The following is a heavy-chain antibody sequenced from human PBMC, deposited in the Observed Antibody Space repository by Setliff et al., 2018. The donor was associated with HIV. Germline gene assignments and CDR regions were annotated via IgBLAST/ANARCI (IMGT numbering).Heavy chain of an antibody. D-gene: IGHD2-21*01. CDR2: INHSGSI. CDR1: GGSFSGYS. J-gene: IGHJ6*04. Sequence: PSETLSLTCAVYGGSFSGYSWTWIRQAPGKGLEWIGEINHSGSISYNPSLKSRVTMSVDTSKNQFSLKLSSVTAADTAVYYCARDAGYCGGDCYPMVLDVWGKGTTVTVSS. CDR3: ARDAGYCGGDCYPMVLDV. V-gene: IGHV4-34*10.